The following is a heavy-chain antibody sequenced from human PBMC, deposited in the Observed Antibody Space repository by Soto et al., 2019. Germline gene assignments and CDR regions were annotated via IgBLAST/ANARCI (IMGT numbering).Heavy chain of an antibody. J-gene: IGHJ5*02. CDR3: AKDIRYGDYVRWFDP. V-gene: IGHV3-23*01. CDR2: ITASGGRT. CDR1: GFTFSSYA. Sequence: EVHLLESGGGLVQPGGSLRLSCTAAGFTFSSYAMTWVRQAPGGGLEGVSGITASGGRTFYADSVKGRFTTSRDNSRSTLYLQMNSLRVEDTAVYYCAKDIRYGDYVRWFDPWGQGTLVTVSS. D-gene: IGHD3-16*01.